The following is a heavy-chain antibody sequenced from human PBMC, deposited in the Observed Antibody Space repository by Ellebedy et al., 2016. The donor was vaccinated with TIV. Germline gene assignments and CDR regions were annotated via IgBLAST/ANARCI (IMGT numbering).Heavy chain of an antibody. Sequence: SGPTLVKPTETLTLTCTVSGFSLSNVIMSVSWIRQPPGKALEWLAHIFSNDEKSYSTSLKSRLTISKATSKSQVVLTMTNMDPVDTATYYCARTLMYCGGDCPYYFDYWGQGTLVTVSS. J-gene: IGHJ4*02. D-gene: IGHD2-21*02. V-gene: IGHV2-26*01. CDR3: ARTLMYCGGDCPYYFDY. CDR1: GFSLSNVIMS. CDR2: IFSNDEK.